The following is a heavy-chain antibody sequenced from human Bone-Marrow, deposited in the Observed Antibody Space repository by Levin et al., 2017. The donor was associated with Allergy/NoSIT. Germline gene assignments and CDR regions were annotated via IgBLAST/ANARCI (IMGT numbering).Heavy chain of an antibody. Sequence: GGSLRLSCTTSGFNFGDYAMSWFRQAPGKGLEWVGLIKSKAHGETTEYAASVKGRFTISRDDARSLAYLQMNSLKTEDTAVYYCSRDPSGGYTYGLHYFDYWGQGTLVTVSS. J-gene: IGHJ4*02. D-gene: IGHD5-18*01. CDR1: GFNFGDYA. V-gene: IGHV3-49*03. CDR3: SRDPSGGYTYGLHYFDY. CDR2: IKSKAHGETT.